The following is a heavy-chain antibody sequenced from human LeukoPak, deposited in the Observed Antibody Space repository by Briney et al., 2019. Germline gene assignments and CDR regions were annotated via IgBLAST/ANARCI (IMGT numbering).Heavy chain of an antibody. CDR3: AVQWLVPGGWFDP. V-gene: IGHV4-59*01. D-gene: IGHD6-19*01. CDR1: GGSISSYY. J-gene: IGHJ5*02. Sequence: SETLSLTCTVSGGSISSYYWSWIRQPPGKGLEWIGYIYYSGSTNYNPSLKSRVTISVDTSKNQFSLKLSSVTAADTAMYYCAVQWLVPGGWFDPWGQGTLVTVSS. CDR2: IYYSGST.